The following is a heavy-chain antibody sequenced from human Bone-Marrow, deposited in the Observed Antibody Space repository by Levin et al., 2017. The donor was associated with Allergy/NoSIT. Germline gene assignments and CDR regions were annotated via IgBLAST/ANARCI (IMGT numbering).Heavy chain of an antibody. D-gene: IGHD3-10*01. V-gene: IGHV1-18*04. CDR1: GYTFTSSG. J-gene: IGHJ3*02. CDR2: ISAHNGNT. Sequence: GESLKISCTASGYTFTSSGITWVRQAPGQGLEWMAWISAHNGNTNYAQKFQDRVTLTTDTSTNTAYMEVRTLRSDDTAVYYCATDQIPGADSSDIWGQGTMVTISS. CDR3: ATDQIPGADSSDI.